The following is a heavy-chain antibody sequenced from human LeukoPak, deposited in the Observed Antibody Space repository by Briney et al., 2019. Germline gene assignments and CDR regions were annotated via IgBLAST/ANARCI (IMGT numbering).Heavy chain of an antibody. D-gene: IGHD3-10*01. V-gene: IGHV3-9*01. CDR3: AKVRSPVDFYGSGSCLDY. CDR2: INWNSGTI. J-gene: IGHJ4*02. Sequence: PGGSLRLSCAASGFIFENYAMHWVRQAPGKGLEWVSGINWNSGTIAYGDSMRGRFIISRDNTKNSLYLQMNSLRPEDTALYYCAKVRSPVDFYGSGSCLDYWGQGTLATVSS. CDR1: GFIFENYA.